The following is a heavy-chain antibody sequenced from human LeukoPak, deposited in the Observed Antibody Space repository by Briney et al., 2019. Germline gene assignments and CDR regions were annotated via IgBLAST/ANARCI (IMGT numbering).Heavy chain of an antibody. Sequence: GGSLRLSCAASGFTFSSYGMHWVRQAPGKGLEWVAVIWYDGSNKYYADSVKGRFTISRDNSKNTLYLQMNSLRAEDTAVYYCARRQGYSYGYSFDYWGQGTLVTVSS. CDR3: ARRQGYSYGYSFDY. D-gene: IGHD5-18*01. J-gene: IGHJ4*02. CDR1: GFTFSSYG. CDR2: IWYDGSNK. V-gene: IGHV3-30*19.